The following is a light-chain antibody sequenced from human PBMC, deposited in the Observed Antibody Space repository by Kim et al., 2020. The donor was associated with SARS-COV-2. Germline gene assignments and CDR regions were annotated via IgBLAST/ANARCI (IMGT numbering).Light chain of an antibody. CDR2: DAS. CDR3: QQYENLPLT. J-gene: IGKJ4*01. V-gene: IGKV1-33*01. CDR1: QDISNY. Sequence: SASVGDRVTITCQASQDISNYLNWYQQKPGKAPKLLIYDASKLETGVPSRFSGSGYGTDFTLTISSLHPEDLATYYCQQYENLPLTFGGGTKVEI.